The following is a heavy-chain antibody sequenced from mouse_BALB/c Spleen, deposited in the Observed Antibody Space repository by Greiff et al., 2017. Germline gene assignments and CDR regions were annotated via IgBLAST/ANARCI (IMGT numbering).Heavy chain of an antibody. D-gene: IGHD4-1*01. CDR3: ARKGNWDENYAMDY. CDR1: GYSITSDYA. Sequence: EVKLEESGPGLVKPSQSLSLTCTVTGYSITSDYAWNWIRQFPGNKLEWMGYISYSGSTSYNPSLKSRISITRDTSKNQFFLQLNSVTTEDTATYYCARKGNWDENYAMDYWGQGTSVTVSS. V-gene: IGHV3-2*02. J-gene: IGHJ4*01. CDR2: ISYSGST.